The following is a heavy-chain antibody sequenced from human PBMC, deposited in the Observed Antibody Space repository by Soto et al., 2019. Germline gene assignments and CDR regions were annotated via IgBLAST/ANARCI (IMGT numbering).Heavy chain of an antibody. D-gene: IGHD3-3*01. CDR2: ISGSGDNT. J-gene: IGHJ6*03. CDR1: GFTFSSYA. Sequence: EVQLLESGGGLVQPGGSLRLSCAASGFTFSSYALNWVRQAPGKGLEWVSAISGSGDNTYYADSVKGRFTISRDNSKNTRYLQMNSLRAEDTAVYYCAKDLGTDDFWSAYYTYYYMDVWGKGTTVTVSS. V-gene: IGHV3-23*01. CDR3: AKDLGTDDFWSAYYTYYYMDV.